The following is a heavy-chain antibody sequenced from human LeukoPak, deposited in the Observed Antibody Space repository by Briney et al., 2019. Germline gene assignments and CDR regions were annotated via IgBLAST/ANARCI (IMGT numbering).Heavy chain of an antibody. CDR3: ARERSYGLLNAFDI. D-gene: IGHD1-26*01. V-gene: IGHV1-2*02. J-gene: IGHJ3*02. CDR1: GYTFTGYY. Sequence: ASVKVSCKASGYTFTGYYMHWVRQAPGQGLEWMGWINPNSGGTNYAQKFQGGVTMTRDTSISTAYMELSRLRSDDTAVYYCARERSYGLLNAFDIWGQGTMVTVSS. CDR2: INPNSGGT.